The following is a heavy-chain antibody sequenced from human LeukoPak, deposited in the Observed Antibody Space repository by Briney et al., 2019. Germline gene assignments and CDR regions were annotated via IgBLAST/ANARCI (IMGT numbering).Heavy chain of an antibody. CDR1: GGSIISYY. V-gene: IGHV4-59*01. CDR3: ARDSRNWYCDL. CDR2: VSYTGNT. Sequence: SETLSLTCTVSGGSIISYYWSWIRQPPGKGLEWIGYVSYTGNTNYNPSLKSRVTIIVDTAKNQFSLKLSSVTAADTAVYYCARDSRNWYCDLWGRGTLVTVSS. J-gene: IGHJ2*01.